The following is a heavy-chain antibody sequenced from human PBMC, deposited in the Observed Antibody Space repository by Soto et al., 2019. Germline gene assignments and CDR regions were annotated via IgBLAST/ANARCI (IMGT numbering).Heavy chain of an antibody. Sequence: QVQLVQSGAEVKKPGSSVKVSCKASGDAFTNYIFDWVRQAPGQGLEWMGGIIPMFGTPKYAQTFQDRVTLYVDVSTGTADLELTSLSFDDTAVSYCARGRDQPPVGLYFDSWGEGTRVTVSS. V-gene: IGHV1-69*01. J-gene: IGHJ4*02. D-gene: IGHD1-26*01. CDR3: ARGRDQPPVGLYFDS. CDR1: GDAFTNYI. CDR2: IIPMFGTP.